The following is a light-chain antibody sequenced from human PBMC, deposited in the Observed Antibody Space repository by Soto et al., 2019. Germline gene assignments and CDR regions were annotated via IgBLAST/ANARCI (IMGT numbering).Light chain of an antibody. J-gene: IGLJ2*01. CDR3: SSYTSSSTVL. Sequence: QSDLTQPASVSGSPGQSITISCTGTSSDVGGYNYVSWYQQHPGKAPKLMICDVSNRPSGVSNRFSGSKSGNTASLTISGLQAEDEADYYCSSYTSSSTVLFGGGTKLTVL. CDR1: SSDVGGYNY. CDR2: DVS. V-gene: IGLV2-14*03.